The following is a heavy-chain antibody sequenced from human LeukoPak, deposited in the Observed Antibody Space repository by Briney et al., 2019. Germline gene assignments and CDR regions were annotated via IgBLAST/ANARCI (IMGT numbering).Heavy chain of an antibody. CDR1: GFTFSSYA. V-gene: IGHV3-30-3*01. CDR2: ISYDGSNK. J-gene: IGHJ4*02. CDR3: ARGEYYDILTGSNY. Sequence: GGSLRLSCAASGFTFSSYAIHWVRQAPGKGLEWVAVISYDGSNKYYADSVKGRFTISRDNSKNTLYLQMNSLRAEDTAVYYCARGEYYDILTGSNYWGQGTLVTVSS. D-gene: IGHD3-9*01.